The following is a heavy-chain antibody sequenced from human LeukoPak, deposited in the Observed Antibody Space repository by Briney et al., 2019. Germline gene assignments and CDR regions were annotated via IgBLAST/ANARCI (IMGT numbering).Heavy chain of an antibody. CDR3: ARADGFFDY. CDR2: IHYSGST. Sequence: KASETLSLTCTVSGGSISSYYWSWIRQPPGKGLEWIGYIHYSGSTNYNPSLKSRVTISVDTSKNQFSLKLSSVTAADTAVYYCARADGFFDYWGQGTLVTVSS. D-gene: IGHD5-24*01. V-gene: IGHV4-59*01. CDR1: GGSISSYY. J-gene: IGHJ4*02.